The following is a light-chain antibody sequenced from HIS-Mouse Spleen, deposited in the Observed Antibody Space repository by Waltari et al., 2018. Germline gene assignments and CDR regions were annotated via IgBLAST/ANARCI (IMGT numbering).Light chain of an antibody. CDR2: DVS. CDR3: SSYTSSSTPYV. V-gene: IGLV2-14*03. J-gene: IGLJ1*01. Sequence: QYALTQPASVSGSPGQSITISCTGTSSDVGGYHYVSWYQQHPGKAPKLMIYDVSNRPSGVSNRFSGSKSGNTASLTISGLQAEDEADYYCSSYTSSSTPYVFGTGTKVTVL. CDR1: SSDVGGYHY.